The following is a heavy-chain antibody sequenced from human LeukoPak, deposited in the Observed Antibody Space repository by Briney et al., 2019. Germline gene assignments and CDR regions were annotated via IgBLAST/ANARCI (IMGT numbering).Heavy chain of an antibody. J-gene: IGHJ4*02. D-gene: IGHD3-9*01. CDR3: ARKDILTGYPFGY. CDR1: SGSFSGYY. CDR2: INHSGST. Sequence: SETLSLTCAVYSGSFSGYYWSWIRQPPGKGLEWIGEINHSGSTNYNPSLKSRVTISVDTSKNQFSLKLSSVTAADTAVYYCARKDILTGYPFGYWGQGTLSPSPQ. V-gene: IGHV4-34*01.